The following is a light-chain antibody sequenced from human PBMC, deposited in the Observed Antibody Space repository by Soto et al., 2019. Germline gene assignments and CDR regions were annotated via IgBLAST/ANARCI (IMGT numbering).Light chain of an antibody. CDR1: QSITTW. CDR3: QQYNDYQYT. CDR2: KAT. Sequence: DIQMTQSPSTLSASVGDRVTITCRASQSITTWLAWYQQKPGKAPKLLIYKATNLQSGVPARFSGSGSGTEFSLTIRSLQPEDFAIDYGQQYNDYQYTFGQGTQLESK. J-gene: IGKJ2*01. V-gene: IGKV1-5*03.